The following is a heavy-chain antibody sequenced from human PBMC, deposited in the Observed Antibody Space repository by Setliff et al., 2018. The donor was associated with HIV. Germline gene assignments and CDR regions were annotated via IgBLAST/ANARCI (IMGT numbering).Heavy chain of an antibody. J-gene: IGHJ4*02. CDR2: IYYSGST. CDR1: GGSISSSSYY. V-gene: IGHV4-39*07. CDR3: ARYLFCGGDCYSGFDY. D-gene: IGHD2-21*02. Sequence: SETLSLTCTVSGGSISSSSYYWGWIRQPPGKGLEWIGNIYYSGSTNYNPSLKSRVTISLDTSKNQFSLRLTSVTAADTAVYYCARYLFCGGDCYSGFDYWGQGTLVTVSS.